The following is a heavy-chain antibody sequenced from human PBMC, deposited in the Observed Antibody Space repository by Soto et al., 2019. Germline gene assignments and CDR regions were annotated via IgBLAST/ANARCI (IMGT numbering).Heavy chain of an antibody. Sequence: PGGSLRLSCAASGFTFSSYWMSWVRQAPGKGLEWVANIKQDGSEKYYVDSVKGRFTISRDNAKNSLYLQMNSLRAEDTAVYYCARDMPGKDSSTSPLIDYWGQGTLVTVSS. V-gene: IGHV3-7*05. J-gene: IGHJ4*02. D-gene: IGHD2-2*01. CDR2: IKQDGSEK. CDR1: GFTFSSYW. CDR3: ARDMPGKDSSTSPLIDY.